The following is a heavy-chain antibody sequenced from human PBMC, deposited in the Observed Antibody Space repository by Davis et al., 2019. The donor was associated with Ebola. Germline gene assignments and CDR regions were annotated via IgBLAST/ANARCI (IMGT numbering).Heavy chain of an antibody. Sequence: GESLKISCAASGFTVSGIYINWVRQAPGKGLQWVSTIYSGSYAYYAHYAASVKGRFTISRDNSKNTLYLHMNSLRDEDTAIYYCARAQLTIFGVSHHYYGMDVWGQGTTVTVSS. V-gene: IGHV3-53*01. CDR1: GFTVSGIY. J-gene: IGHJ6*02. D-gene: IGHD3-3*01. CDR2: IYSGSYA. CDR3: ARAQLTIFGVSHHYYGMDV.